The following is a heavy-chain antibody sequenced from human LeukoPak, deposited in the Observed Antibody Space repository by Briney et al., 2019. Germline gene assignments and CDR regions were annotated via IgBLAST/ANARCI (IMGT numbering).Heavy chain of an antibody. D-gene: IGHD6-13*01. CDR1: GYTLTELS. Sequence: ASVKVPCKVSGYTLTELSMHWVRQAPGKGLEWMGGFDPEDGETIYAQKFQGRVTMTEDTSTDTAYMELSSLRSEDTAVYYCATTAAGAPYYYYYMDVWGKGTTVTVSS. J-gene: IGHJ6*03. CDR3: ATTAAGAPYYYYYMDV. V-gene: IGHV1-24*01. CDR2: FDPEDGET.